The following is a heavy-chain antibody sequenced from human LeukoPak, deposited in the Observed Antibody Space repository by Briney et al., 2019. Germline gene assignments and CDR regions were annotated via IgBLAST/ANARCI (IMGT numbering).Heavy chain of an antibody. Sequence: SETLSLTCAVYGGSFSGYYWGWIRQPPGKGLEWIGEINHSGSTNYNPSLKGRVTISVDTSKNQFSLKLSSVTAADTAVYYCARGILDYWGQGTLVTVSS. CDR2: INHSGST. CDR1: GGSFSGYY. J-gene: IGHJ4*02. V-gene: IGHV4-34*01. CDR3: ARGILDY.